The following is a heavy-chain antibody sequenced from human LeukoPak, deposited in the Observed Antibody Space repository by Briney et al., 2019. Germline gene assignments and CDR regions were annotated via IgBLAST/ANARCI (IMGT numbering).Heavy chain of an antibody. J-gene: IGHJ4*02. CDR3: AREPGSGWYFDY. D-gene: IGHD6-19*01. CDR2: IYNSGST. CDR1: GGSISSFY. V-gene: IGHV4-59*01. Sequence: SETLSLTCTVSGGSISSFYWSWIRQFPGKGLEWIGYIYNSGSTKYNPSLKSRVTISVDTSKNQFSLKLSSVTAADTAVYYCAREPGSGWYFDYWGQGTLVTVSS.